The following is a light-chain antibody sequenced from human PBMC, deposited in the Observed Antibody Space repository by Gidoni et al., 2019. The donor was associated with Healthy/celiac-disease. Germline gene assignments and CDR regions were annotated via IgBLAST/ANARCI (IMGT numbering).Light chain of an antibody. CDR1: QSVLYSSNNKNY. CDR2: WAS. CDR3: QQYYSTPLT. Sequence: DIVMTQSPDSLAASLGERATINCKSSQSVLYSSNNKNYLAWYQQKPGQPPKLLIYWASTRECGVPDRFSGSGSGTDFTLTISSLQAEDVAVYYCQQYYSTPLTFGGGTKVEIK. J-gene: IGKJ4*01. V-gene: IGKV4-1*01.